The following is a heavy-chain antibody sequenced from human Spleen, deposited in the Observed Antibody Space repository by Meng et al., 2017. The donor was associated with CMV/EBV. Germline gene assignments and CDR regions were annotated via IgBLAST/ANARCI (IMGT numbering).Heavy chain of an antibody. CDR1: GFTFSSYW. CDR3: ATATIFGVVIHY. CDR2: IKSDGSST. J-gene: IGHJ4*02. Sequence: SCAASGFTFSSYWLHWVRQAPGKGLVWVSRIKSDGSSTSYADSVKGRFTISRDNAKNTLYLQMNSLRAEDTAVYYCATATIFGVVIHYWGQGTLVTVSS. V-gene: IGHV3-74*01. D-gene: IGHD3-3*01.